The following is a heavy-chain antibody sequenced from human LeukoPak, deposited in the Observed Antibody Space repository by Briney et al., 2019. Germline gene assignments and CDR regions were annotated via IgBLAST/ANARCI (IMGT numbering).Heavy chain of an antibody. D-gene: IGHD5-12*01. CDR2: IIPILGIA. CDR3: ARGLLSGYDSYFDY. V-gene: IGHV1-69*04. CDR1: GGTFSSYA. J-gene: IGHJ4*02. Sequence: ASVKVSCKASGGTFSSYAISWVRQAPGQGLEWMGRIIPILGIANYAQKFQGRVTITADKATSTAYMELSSLRSEDTAVYYCARGLLSGYDSYFDYWGQGTLVTVSS.